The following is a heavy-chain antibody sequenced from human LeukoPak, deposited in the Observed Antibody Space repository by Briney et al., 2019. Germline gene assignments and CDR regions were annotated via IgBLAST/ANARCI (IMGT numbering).Heavy chain of an antibody. CDR3: ARGRSYYMDV. V-gene: IGHV4-34*01. CDR1: GGSFSGYY. CDR2: INHSGST. Sequence: PSETLSLTCAVYGGSFSGYYWSWIRQPPGKGLEWIGEINHSGSTNYNPSLKSRVTISVDTSKNQFSLKLSSVTAAGTAVYYCARGRSYYMDVWGKGTTVTVSS. J-gene: IGHJ6*03.